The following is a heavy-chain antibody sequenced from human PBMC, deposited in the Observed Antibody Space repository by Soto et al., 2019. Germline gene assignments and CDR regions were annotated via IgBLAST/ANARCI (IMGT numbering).Heavy chain of an antibody. Sequence: ASVEVSCKTSGSTFTGYFVHWVLQAPGQGLEWMGWINPYGGTTYAQNFQGRVTMTRDTSIDRAFMELMTLRSDDTAVYYCAREFQRGLDYWGQGTLVTVSS. V-gene: IGHV1-2*02. CDR1: GSTFTGYF. CDR3: AREFQRGLDY. J-gene: IGHJ4*02. CDR2: INPYGGT. D-gene: IGHD3-10*01.